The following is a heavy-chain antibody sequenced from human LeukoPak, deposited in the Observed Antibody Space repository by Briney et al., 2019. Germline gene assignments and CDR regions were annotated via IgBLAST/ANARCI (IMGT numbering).Heavy chain of an antibody. CDR3: AGTFLVVPAAMREDYYYYYGMDV. Sequence: PGGSLRLSCAASGFTFSSYSMNWVRQAPGKGLEWVSSISSSSSYIYYADSVKGRFTISRDNAKNSLYLQMNSLRAEDTAVYYCAGTFLVVPAAMREDYYYYYGMDVWGQGTTVTVSS. CDR2: ISSSSSYI. J-gene: IGHJ6*02. D-gene: IGHD2-2*01. V-gene: IGHV3-21*01. CDR1: GFTFSSYS.